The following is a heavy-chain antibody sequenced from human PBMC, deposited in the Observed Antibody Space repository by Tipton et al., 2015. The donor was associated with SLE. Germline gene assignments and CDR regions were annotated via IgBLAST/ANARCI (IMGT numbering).Heavy chain of an antibody. CDR1: GFTFSSYG. V-gene: IGHV3-30*02. CDR3: ARSQLKTGIAAAEAFDI. CDR2: IRYDGSKK. D-gene: IGHD6-13*01. J-gene: IGHJ3*02. Sequence: SLRLSCAASGFTFSSYGMHWVRQAPGKGLEWVAFIRYDGSKKYYADSVKGRFTISRDNSKNTLYLQMNSLRAEDTAVYYCARSQLKTGIAAAEAFDIWGQGTMVTVSS.